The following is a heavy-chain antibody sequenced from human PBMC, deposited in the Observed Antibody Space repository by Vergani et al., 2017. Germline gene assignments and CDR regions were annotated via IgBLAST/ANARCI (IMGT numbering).Heavy chain of an antibody. D-gene: IGHD6-19*01. CDR1: GGSISSSSYY. Sequence: QLQLQESGPGLVKPSETLSLTCTVSGGSISSSSYYWGWIRQPPGKGLEWIGSIYYSGSTYYNPSLKSRVTISVDTSKNQFSLKLSSVTAADTAVYYCARHRLRSSGWYDPFDYWGHGTLVTVSS. V-gene: IGHV4-39*01. CDR2: IYYSGST. J-gene: IGHJ4*01. CDR3: ARHRLRSSGWYDPFDY.